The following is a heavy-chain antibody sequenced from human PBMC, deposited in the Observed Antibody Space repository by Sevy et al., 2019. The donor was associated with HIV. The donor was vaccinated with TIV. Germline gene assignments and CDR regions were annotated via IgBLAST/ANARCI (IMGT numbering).Heavy chain of an antibody. J-gene: IGHJ6*03. Sequence: GGSLRLSCAASGFTFSSYWMSWVRQAPGKGLEWVANIKQDGSEKYYVDSVKGRFTISRDNAKNSLYLQMNSLRAEDTAVYYCARIPGPPRGYYMDVWGKGTTVTVSS. V-gene: IGHV3-7*01. CDR3: ARIPGPPRGYYMDV. CDR2: IKQDGSEK. D-gene: IGHD2-2*02. CDR1: GFTFSSYW.